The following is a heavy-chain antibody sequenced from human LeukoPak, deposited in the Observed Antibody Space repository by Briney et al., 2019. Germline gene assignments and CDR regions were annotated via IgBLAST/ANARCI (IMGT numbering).Heavy chain of an antibody. V-gene: IGHV3-21*01. Sequence: GGSLRLSCAASGFTFRSYGMHWVRQAPGKGLEWVSSISSSSSYIYYADSVKGRFTISRDNAKNSLYLQMNSLRAEDTAVYYCARDAEQHYYDSSGYSGYYYYMDVWGKGTPVTVSS. D-gene: IGHD3-22*01. J-gene: IGHJ6*03. CDR3: ARDAEQHYYDSSGYSGYYYYMDV. CDR2: ISSSSSYI. CDR1: GFTFRSYG.